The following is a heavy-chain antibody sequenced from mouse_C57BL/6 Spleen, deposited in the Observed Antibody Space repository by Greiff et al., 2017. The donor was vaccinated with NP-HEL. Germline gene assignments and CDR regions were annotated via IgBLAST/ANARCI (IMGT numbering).Heavy chain of an antibody. CDR3: ASGDGYFWFAY. CDR2: INPSNGGT. CDR1: GYTFTSYW. D-gene: IGHD2-3*01. J-gene: IGHJ3*01. V-gene: IGHV1-53*01. Sequence: QVHVKQPGTELVKPGASVKLSCKASGYTFTSYWMHWVKQRPGQGLEWIGNINPSNGGTNYNEKFKSKATLTVDKSSSTAYMQLSSLTSEDSAVYYCASGDGYFWFAYWGQGTLVTVSA.